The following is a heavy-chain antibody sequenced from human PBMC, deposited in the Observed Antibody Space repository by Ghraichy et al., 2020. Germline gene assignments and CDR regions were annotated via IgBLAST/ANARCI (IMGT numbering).Heavy chain of an antibody. Sequence: GGSLRLSCAASGFTFSSYSMNWVRQAPGKGLEWVSYISSSSSTIYYADSVKGRFTISRDNAKNSLYLQMNSLRAEDTAVYYCARDRVPALSPNDYWGQGTLVTVSS. V-gene: IGHV3-48*01. J-gene: IGHJ4*02. CDR1: GFTFSSYS. CDR3: ARDRVPALSPNDY. CDR2: ISSSSSTI. D-gene: IGHD2-2*01.